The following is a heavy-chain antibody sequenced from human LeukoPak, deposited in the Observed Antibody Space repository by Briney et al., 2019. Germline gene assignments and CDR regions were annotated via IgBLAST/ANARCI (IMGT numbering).Heavy chain of an antibody. CDR1: GFTFSSYG. Sequence: GGSLRLSCAASGFTFSSYGMSWVRQAPGKGLEWVSAISGSGGSTYYADSVKGRFTISRDNSKNTLYLQMNTLRAEDTAVSYCAKVMGPTAFDYWGQGTLVTVSS. D-gene: IGHD1-26*01. CDR3: AKVMGPTAFDY. CDR2: ISGSGGST. V-gene: IGHV3-23*01. J-gene: IGHJ4*02.